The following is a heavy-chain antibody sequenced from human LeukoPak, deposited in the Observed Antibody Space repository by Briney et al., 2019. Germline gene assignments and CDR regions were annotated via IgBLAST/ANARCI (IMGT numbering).Heavy chain of an antibody. D-gene: IGHD4-17*01. CDR3: ARDYGDYSAFDI. CDR2: IYYSGST. V-gene: IGHV4-31*03. CDR1: GGSISSGGYY. Sequence: SETLSLTCTVSGGSISSGGYYWSWIRQHPGKGLEWIGYIYYSGSTYYNPSLKSRVTISVDTSKNQFSLELSSVTAADTAVYYCARDYGDYSAFDIWGQGTMVTVSS. J-gene: IGHJ3*02.